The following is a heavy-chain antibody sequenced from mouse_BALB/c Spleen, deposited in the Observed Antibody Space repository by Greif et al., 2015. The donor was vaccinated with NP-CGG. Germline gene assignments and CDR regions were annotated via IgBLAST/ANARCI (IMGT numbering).Heavy chain of an antibody. Sequence: EVQGVESGGGLVKPGGSLKLSCAASGFTFSSYAMSWVRQTPEKRLEWVATISSGGSYTYYPDSVKGRFTISRDNAKNTLYLQMSSLRSEDTAMYYCARHKTTVAREDYFDYWGQGTTLTVSS. J-gene: IGHJ2*01. V-gene: IGHV5-9-3*01. CDR3: ARHKTTVAREDYFDY. D-gene: IGHD1-1*01. CDR2: ISSGGSYT. CDR1: GFTFSSYA.